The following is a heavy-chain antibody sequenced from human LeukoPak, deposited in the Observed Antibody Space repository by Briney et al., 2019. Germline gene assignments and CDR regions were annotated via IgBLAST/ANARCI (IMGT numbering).Heavy chain of an antibody. CDR3: ARVINWAFDI. CDR2: ISGSGGST. CDR1: GFTFSSYA. Sequence: HPGGSLRLSCAASGFTFSSYAMSWVRQAPGKGLEWVSAISGSGGSTYYADSVKGRFTISRENAKNSLYLQMNSLRAGDTAVYYCARVINWAFDIWGQGTMVTVSS. V-gene: IGHV3-23*01. D-gene: IGHD5-24*01. J-gene: IGHJ3*02.